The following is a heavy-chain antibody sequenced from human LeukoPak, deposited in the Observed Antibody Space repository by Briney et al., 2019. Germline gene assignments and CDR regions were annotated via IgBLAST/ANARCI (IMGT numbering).Heavy chain of an antibody. J-gene: IGHJ6*04. V-gene: IGHV4-31*03. Sequence: SETLSLTCTVAGGSISRGGYYWSWIRQHPGTGLDGIGYIYYSGSTYYNPSLKSRVTISVDTSKNQFSLKLSSVTAADTAVYYCARSYGSRSSYGMDVWGKGTTVTVSS. CDR2: IYYSGST. CDR1: GGSISRGGYY. CDR3: ARSYGSRSSYGMDV. D-gene: IGHD3-10*01.